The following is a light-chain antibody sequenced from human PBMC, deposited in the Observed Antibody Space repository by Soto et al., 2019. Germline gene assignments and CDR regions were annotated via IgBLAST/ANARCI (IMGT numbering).Light chain of an antibody. CDR3: SSVTTNYVHV. V-gene: IGLV2-14*01. CDR1: GSDIGAYNY. Sequence: QSALTQPASVSGSPGQSITISCTGTGSDIGAYNYVSWYQQHPGKAPKLIIHGVTHRPSGVATRFSASKSAYTASLTISGLPAEDEDDYYCSSVTTNYVHVFGPGTKLTVL. CDR2: GVT. J-gene: IGLJ1*01.